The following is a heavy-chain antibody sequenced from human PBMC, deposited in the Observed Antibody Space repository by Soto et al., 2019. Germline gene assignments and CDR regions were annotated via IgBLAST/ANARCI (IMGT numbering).Heavy chain of an antibody. CDR3: ATDGRYSGSYYSWFDP. Sequence: EVQLVESGGGLVQPGGSLRLSCAASGFTVSSNYMSWVRQAPGKGLEWVSVIYSGGSTYYADSVKGRFTISRDNSKNTLYRQMNSLRAEDTAVYYCATDGRYSGSYYSWFDPWGQGTLVTVSS. J-gene: IGHJ5*02. D-gene: IGHD1-26*01. CDR1: GFTVSSNY. CDR2: IYSGGST. V-gene: IGHV3-66*01.